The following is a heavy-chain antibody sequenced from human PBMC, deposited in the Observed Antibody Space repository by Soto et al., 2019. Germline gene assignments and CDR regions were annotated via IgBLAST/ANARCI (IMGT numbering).Heavy chain of an antibody. D-gene: IGHD6-13*01. Sequence: QPGGSLRLSCAASGFTFSSYSMNWVRQAPGKGLEWVSYISSSSSTIYYADSVKGRFTISRDNAKNSLYLQMNSLRDEDTAVYYCASRIGRSSWYYFDYWGQGTLVTVSS. V-gene: IGHV3-48*02. J-gene: IGHJ4*02. CDR1: GFTFSSYS. CDR3: ASRIGRSSWYYFDY. CDR2: ISSSSSTI.